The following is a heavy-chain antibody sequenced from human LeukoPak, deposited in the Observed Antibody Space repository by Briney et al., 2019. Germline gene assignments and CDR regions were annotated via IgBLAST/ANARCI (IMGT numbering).Heavy chain of an antibody. J-gene: IGHJ2*01. CDR2: SNAGNGNT. Sequence: ASVKVSCKASGYTFTSYAMHWVRQAPGQRLEWMGWSNAGNGNTKYSQEFQGRVTITRDTSASTVYMELSSLRSEDMAVYYCARDGDLDWYFDLWGRGTLVTVSS. CDR3: ARDGDLDWYFDL. D-gene: IGHD4-17*01. V-gene: IGHV1-3*02. CDR1: GYTFTSYA.